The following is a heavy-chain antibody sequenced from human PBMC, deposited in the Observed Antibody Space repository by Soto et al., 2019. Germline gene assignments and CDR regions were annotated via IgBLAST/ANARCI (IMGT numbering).Heavy chain of an antibody. CDR1: GGSISIYY. CDR3: ARDTGYSDAFDI. Sequence: SETLSLTCIVSGGSISIYYWSWIRQPAGKGLEWIERVYTSGSTNYNPSLKSRVTMSVDTSKNQFSLKLTSVTAADTAVYYCARDTGYSDAFDIWGQGTMVTVSS. D-gene: IGHD3-22*01. CDR2: VYTSGST. J-gene: IGHJ3*02. V-gene: IGHV4-4*07.